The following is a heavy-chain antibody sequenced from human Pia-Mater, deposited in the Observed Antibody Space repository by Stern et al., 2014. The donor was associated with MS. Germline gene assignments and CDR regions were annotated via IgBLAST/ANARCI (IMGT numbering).Heavy chain of an antibody. J-gene: IGHJ4*02. CDR3: AKDLSGAFWSGYWLDY. Sequence: VQLVESGGGLVQPGRSLRLSCAASGFNFDDHALHWVRPAPGKGLEWVSAISWNSDTIAYADSVKGRFTISRDNTKNSLYLQMKGLRAEDTAMYYCAKDLSGAFWSGYWLDYWGQGIPVTVSS. CDR2: ISWNSDTI. V-gene: IGHV3-9*01. CDR1: GFNFDDHA. D-gene: IGHD3-3*01.